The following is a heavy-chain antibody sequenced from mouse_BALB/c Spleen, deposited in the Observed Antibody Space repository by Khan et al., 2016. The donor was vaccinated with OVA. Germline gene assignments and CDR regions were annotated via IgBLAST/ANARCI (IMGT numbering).Heavy chain of an antibody. CDR3: ARLEDI. J-gene: IGHJ2*01. Sequence: VQLVESGPGLVAPSQSLSITCTVSGFSLTSYGVHWVSQPPGKGLEWLGVIWAGGSTNYNSALMSRLSIRKDNSKSQVFLKTNSLQNDDTAMYDCARLEDIWGQGTTLTVSA. CDR1: GFSLTSYG. D-gene: IGHD1-3*01. CDR2: IWAGGST. V-gene: IGHV2-9*02.